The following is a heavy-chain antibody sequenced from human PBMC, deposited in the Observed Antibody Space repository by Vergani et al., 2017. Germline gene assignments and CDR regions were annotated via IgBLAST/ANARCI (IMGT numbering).Heavy chain of an antibody. CDR3: ARGDTRAFEI. J-gene: IGHJ3*02. D-gene: IGHD2-21*01. Sequence: EVQLVESGGGLVQPGGSLRISCAASGFTFSSYAMNWVRQAPGKGLEWVSYISSSGRIIYYADSVKGRFTISRDNAKNTLYLQMNRLRADDTAVYYCARGDTRAFEIWGQGTMVTVSS. V-gene: IGHV3-48*03. CDR2: ISSSGRII. CDR1: GFTFSSYA.